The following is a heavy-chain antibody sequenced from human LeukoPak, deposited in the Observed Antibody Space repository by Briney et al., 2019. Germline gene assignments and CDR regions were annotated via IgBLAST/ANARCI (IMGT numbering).Heavy chain of an antibody. D-gene: IGHD1-7*01. V-gene: IGHV1-2*02. Sequence: GASVKVSCKASGYTFTGYYIHWVRQAPGQGLEWMGWINPKSGDTNYVQKFQGRVTMTRDTSISTAYMELSRLRSDDTAVYYCARDTGTTKSCDYWGQGTLVTLSS. CDR2: INPKSGDT. CDR1: GYTFTGYY. J-gene: IGHJ4*02. CDR3: ARDTGTTKSCDY.